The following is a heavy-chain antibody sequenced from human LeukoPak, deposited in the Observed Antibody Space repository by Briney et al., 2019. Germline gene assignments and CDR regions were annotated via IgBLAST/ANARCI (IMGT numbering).Heavy chain of an antibody. V-gene: IGHV5-10-1*01. Sequence: GESLRISCKGSGYSFTSYWISWVRQMPGKGLEWMGRIDPSDSYTNYSPSFQGHVTISADKSISTAYLQWSSLKASDTAMYYCARPKHIVVVIAVDGHDAFDIWGQGTMVTVSS. CDR2: IDPSDSYT. J-gene: IGHJ3*02. CDR1: GYSFTSYW. D-gene: IGHD2-21*01. CDR3: ARPKHIVVVIAVDGHDAFDI.